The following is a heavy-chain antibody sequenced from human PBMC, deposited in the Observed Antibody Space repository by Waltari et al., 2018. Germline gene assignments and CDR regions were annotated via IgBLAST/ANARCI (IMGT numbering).Heavy chain of an antibody. D-gene: IGHD1-1*01. CDR3: AAVKTIWSLDY. CDR2: LKQDGSET. J-gene: IGHJ4*02. V-gene: IGHV3-7*01. Sequence: EVQLVESGGGLVQPGGSLTLSCAASGFTFSSYWMSWVRQAPGKGLEWLANLKQDGSETYLLDSGRGRFTVSRDNAKNSLFLHMNSLRVEDTGVYYCAAVKTIWSLDYWGQGTLVTVSS. CDR1: GFTFSSYW.